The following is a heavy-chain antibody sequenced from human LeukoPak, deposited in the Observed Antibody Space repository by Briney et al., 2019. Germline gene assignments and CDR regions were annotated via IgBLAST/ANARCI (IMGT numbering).Heavy chain of an antibody. CDR2: IYYSGST. CDR3: ARGLEYSSSWYYYYGMDV. CDR1: GGSISSYY. J-gene: IGHJ6*02. D-gene: IGHD6-13*01. V-gene: IGHV4-59*12. Sequence: SETLSLTCTVSGGSISSYYWSWIRQPPGKGLEWIGYIYYSGSTNYNPSLKSRVTISVDTSKNQFSLKLSSVTAADTAVYYCARGLEYSSSWYYYYGMDVWGQGTTVTVSS.